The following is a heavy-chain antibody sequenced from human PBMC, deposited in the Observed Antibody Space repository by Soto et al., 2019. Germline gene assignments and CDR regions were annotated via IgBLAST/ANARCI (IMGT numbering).Heavy chain of an antibody. CDR2: INPNSGGT. V-gene: IGHV1-2*04. J-gene: IGHJ6*02. D-gene: IGHD2-15*01. CDR3: ASLGWSGGSCYWYYGRDG. CDR1: GYTFTGYY. Sequence: ASVKFSCTASGYTFTGYYMHWVRQAPGQGLEWMGWINPNSGGTNYAQKFQGWVTMTRDTSISTAYMELSRLRSDDTAVYYCASLGWSGGSCYWYYGRDGWGQG.